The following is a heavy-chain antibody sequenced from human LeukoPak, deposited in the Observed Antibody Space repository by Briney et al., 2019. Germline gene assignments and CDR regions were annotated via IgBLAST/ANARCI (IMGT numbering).Heavy chain of an antibody. Sequence: SGGSLRLSGAASGFTFDDYAMHWLRQAPGKDLEGVSGISWNSGSIGYADSVKGRFTISRDNAKNSLYLQMNSLRAEDTALYYCASSPTASSGYYVEGYLWGQGTLVTVSS. CDR2: ISWNSGSI. D-gene: IGHD3-22*01. CDR3: ASSPTASSGYYVEGYL. V-gene: IGHV3-9*01. CDR1: GFTFDDYA. J-gene: IGHJ5*02.